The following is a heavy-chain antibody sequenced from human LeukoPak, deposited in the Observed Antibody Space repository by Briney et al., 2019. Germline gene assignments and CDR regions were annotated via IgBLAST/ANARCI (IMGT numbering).Heavy chain of an antibody. CDR1: GFTFSSYA. Sequence: GGSLRLSCAASGFTFSSYAMSWVRQAPGKGLEWVSAISGSGGSTYYADSVKGRFTISRDNSKNTLYLQMNSLRAEDTAVYYCAKDISDFWSVQGAWSFDYWGQGTLVTVSS. D-gene: IGHD3-3*01. J-gene: IGHJ4*02. CDR2: ISGSGGST. V-gene: IGHV3-23*01. CDR3: AKDISDFWSVQGAWSFDY.